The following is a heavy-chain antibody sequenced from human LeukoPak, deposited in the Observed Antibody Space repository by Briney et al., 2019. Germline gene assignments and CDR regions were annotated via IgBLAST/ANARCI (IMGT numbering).Heavy chain of an antibody. Sequence: GASVKVSCKASGYTFTSYGISWVRQAPGQGLEWMGWISAYNGNTNYAHNLQGRVTMTTDTSTSTAYMELRSLRSDDTAVYYCARGVPLGYCTYGVCYPPYYFDYWGQGTLVTASS. CDR2: ISAYNGNT. CDR1: GYTFTSYG. CDR3: ARGVPLGYCTYGVCYPPYYFDY. V-gene: IGHV1-18*01. J-gene: IGHJ4*02. D-gene: IGHD2-8*01.